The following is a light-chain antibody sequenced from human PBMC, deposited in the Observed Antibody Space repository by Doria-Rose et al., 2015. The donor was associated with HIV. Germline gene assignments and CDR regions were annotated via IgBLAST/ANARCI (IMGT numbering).Light chain of an antibody. CDR1: QSFSSTY. Sequence: TQSPGTLSLSPGERATLSCRASQSFSSTYLAWYQQKPGQAPSLLIYDASTRATGIPDRSSASGSETDFTLTINRLEPEDFALYYCHQYGTSWTFGQGTKVEI. V-gene: IGKV3-20*01. CDR3: HQYGTSWT. J-gene: IGKJ1*01. CDR2: DAS.